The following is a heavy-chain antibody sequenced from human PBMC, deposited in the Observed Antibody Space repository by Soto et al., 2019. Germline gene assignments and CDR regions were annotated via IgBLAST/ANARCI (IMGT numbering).Heavy chain of an antibody. D-gene: IGHD5-12*01. CDR2: IYPGDSDT. Sequence: GESLRISCKGSGYSFTSYWIGWVRPMPGKGLEWMGIIYPGDSDTRYSPSFQGQVTISADKSISTAYLQWSSLKASDTAMYYCARLVATQYYYYYYGMDVWGQGTTVTVSS. V-gene: IGHV5-51*01. CDR1: GYSFTSYW. CDR3: ARLVATQYYYYYYGMDV. J-gene: IGHJ6*02.